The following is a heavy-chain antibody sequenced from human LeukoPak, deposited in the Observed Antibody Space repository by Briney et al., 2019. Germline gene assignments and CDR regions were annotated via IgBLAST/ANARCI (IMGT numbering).Heavy chain of an antibody. Sequence: GSLRLSCAASGFTFSSYAMSWVRQPPGKGLEWIGSIYYSGSTYYNPSLKSRVTISVDTSKNQFSLKLSSVTAADTAVYYCARDCDSGYYYYYMDVWGKGTTVTVSS. CDR3: ARDCDSGYYYYYMDV. D-gene: IGHD2-21*02. J-gene: IGHJ6*03. V-gene: IGHV4-39*07. CDR1: GFTFSSYA. CDR2: IYYSGST.